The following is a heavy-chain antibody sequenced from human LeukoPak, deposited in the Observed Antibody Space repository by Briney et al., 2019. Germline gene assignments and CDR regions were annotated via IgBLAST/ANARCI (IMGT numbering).Heavy chain of an antibody. D-gene: IGHD3-10*01. CDR1: GYSFTSYW. Sequence: GESLKISCKGPGYSFTSYWIGWVRQMPGKGLEWMGIIYPGDSDTKYSPSFQGQVTISADRSISTAYLQWSSLKASDTAMYYCARHKFGSDSYYHPRYYYYGMDVWGQGTTVTVSS. CDR3: ARHKFGSDSYYHPRYYYYGMDV. V-gene: IGHV5-51*01. CDR2: IYPGDSDT. J-gene: IGHJ6*02.